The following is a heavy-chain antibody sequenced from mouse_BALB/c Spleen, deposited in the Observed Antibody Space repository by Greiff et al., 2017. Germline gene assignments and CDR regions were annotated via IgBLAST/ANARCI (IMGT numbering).Heavy chain of an antibody. Sequence: VQLQQSGPELVKPGASVKIPCKASGYTFTDYNMDWVKQSHGKSLEWIGDINPNNGGTIYNQKFKGKATLTVDKSSSTAYMELRSLTSEDTAVYYCARMITTVRFAYWGQGTLVTVSA. D-gene: IGHD1-1*01. CDR1: GYTFTDYN. CDR3: ARMITTVRFAY. J-gene: IGHJ3*01. CDR2: INPNNGGT. V-gene: IGHV1-18*01.